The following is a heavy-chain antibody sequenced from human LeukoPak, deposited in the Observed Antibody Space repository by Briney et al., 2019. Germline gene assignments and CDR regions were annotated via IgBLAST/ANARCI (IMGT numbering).Heavy chain of an antibody. V-gene: IGHV1-18*01. J-gene: IGHJ4*02. CDR2: ISTYNGNT. CDR1: GYTFTDYG. Sequence: ASVKVSCKSSGYTFTDYGISWVRQAPGQGLECMGWISTYNGNTNYAQELQGRVTMTTDTSTSTGYMELRSLRSDDTAVYYCARSDGPGELPHYWGQGTLVTVSS. D-gene: IGHD1-26*01. CDR3: ARSDGPGELPHY.